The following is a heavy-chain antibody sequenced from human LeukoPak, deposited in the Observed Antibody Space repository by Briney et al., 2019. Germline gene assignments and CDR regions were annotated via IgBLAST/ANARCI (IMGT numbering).Heavy chain of an antibody. D-gene: IGHD2-15*01. J-gene: IGHJ4*02. CDR1: GFTFSSYN. CDR2: ISGSGGSA. CDR3: VRDNPRCCGVVPANIDDY. V-gene: IGHV3-23*01. Sequence: GGSLRLSCAASGFTFSSYNMNWVRQAPGKGLDWVSAISGSGGSANYADSVTGRFTISRDNSKDTLYLQMNSLRAEDTAVYYCVRDNPRCCGVVPANIDDYWGQGTLVTVSS.